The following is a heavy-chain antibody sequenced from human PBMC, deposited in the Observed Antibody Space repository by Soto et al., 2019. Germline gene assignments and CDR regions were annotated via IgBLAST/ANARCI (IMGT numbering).Heavy chain of an antibody. CDR1: GGTFSSYA. V-gene: IGHV1-69*13. D-gene: IGHD3-10*01. CDR2: IIPIFGTA. Sequence: ASVKVSFKASGGTFSSYAISWVRQAPGQGLEWMGGIIPIFGTANYAQKFQGRVTITADESTSTAYMELSSLRSEDTAVYYCARAQRGSGSYYFYYYYGMDVWGQGTTVTVSS. CDR3: ARAQRGSGSYYFYYYYGMDV. J-gene: IGHJ6*02.